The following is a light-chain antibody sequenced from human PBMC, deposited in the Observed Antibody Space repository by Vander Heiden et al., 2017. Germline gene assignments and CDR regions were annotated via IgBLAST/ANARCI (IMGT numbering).Light chain of an antibody. J-gene: IGLJ3*02. CDR3: CSYAGSSTWV. CDR2: EGS. CDR1: SSDVGIYNL. V-gene: IGLV2-23*01. Sequence: QSALTQPAPVSWSPGQSITISCTGTSSDVGIYNLISWYQQHPGKAPKLMIYEGSKRPSGVSNRFSGSKSGNTASLTISGLQAEDEADYYCCSYAGSSTWVFGGGTKLTVL.